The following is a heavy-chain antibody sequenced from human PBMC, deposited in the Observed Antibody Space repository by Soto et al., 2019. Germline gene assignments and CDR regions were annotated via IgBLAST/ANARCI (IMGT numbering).Heavy chain of an antibody. CDR2: INYSGST. J-gene: IGHJ4*02. Sequence: SETLSLTCTVSGGSVSSSSYYWGWIRQPPGKGPEWIGSINYSGSTQYNPSLKSRVTISVDTSKNQFSLKLSSVTAADTAVYYCARHSSPYTATERGYFDYWGQGTLVTVS. CDR1: GGSVSSSSYY. CDR3: ARHSSPYTATERGYFDY. D-gene: IGHD5-18*01. V-gene: IGHV4-39*01.